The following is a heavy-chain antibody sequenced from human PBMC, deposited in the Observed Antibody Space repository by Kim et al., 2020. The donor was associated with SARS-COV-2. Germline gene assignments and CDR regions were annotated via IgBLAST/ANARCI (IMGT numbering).Heavy chain of an antibody. V-gene: IGHV3-64D*09. J-gene: IGHJ6*02. CDR3: VKGTQWLRLSLYYYGMDV. Sequence: GGSLRLSCSASGFTFSSYAMSWVRQAPGKGLEYVSAISSNGGSTYYADSVKCRFTISRDNSKNTLYLQMSSLRAEDTAVYYCVKGTQWLRLSLYYYGMDVWGQGTTVTVSS. D-gene: IGHD5-12*01. CDR1: GFTFSSYA. CDR2: ISSNGGST.